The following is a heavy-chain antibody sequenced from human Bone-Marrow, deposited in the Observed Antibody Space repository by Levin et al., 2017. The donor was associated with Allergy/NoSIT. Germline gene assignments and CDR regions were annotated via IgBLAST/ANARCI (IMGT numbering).Heavy chain of an antibody. V-gene: IGHV3-48*01. CDR2: ISVDTGAI. CDR3: GRGLGISH. D-gene: IGHD7-27*01. CDR1: GFSISDYN. J-gene: IGHJ4*02. Sequence: AGGSLRLSCTVSGFSISDYNIHWVRQAPGKGLECISYISVDTGAIYYAESVKGRFTISRDNAKNSVDLQMNSLGAEDTAVYHCGRGLGISHWGQGTLVTVSS.